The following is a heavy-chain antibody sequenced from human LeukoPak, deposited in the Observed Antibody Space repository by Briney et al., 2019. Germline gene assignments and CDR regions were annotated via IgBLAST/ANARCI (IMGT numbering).Heavy chain of an antibody. CDR2: IYYSGST. J-gene: IGHJ3*02. CDR3: ARGRFLDAFDI. Sequence: SETLSLTCSVSGGSITNYYWSWIRQPPGKGLEWIGYIYYSGSTKYKPSLKSRVTISVDTSKNQFSLKLSSVTAADTAVYYCARGRFLDAFDIWGQGTMVTVSS. CDR1: GGSITNYY. D-gene: IGHD3-3*01. V-gene: IGHV4-59*01.